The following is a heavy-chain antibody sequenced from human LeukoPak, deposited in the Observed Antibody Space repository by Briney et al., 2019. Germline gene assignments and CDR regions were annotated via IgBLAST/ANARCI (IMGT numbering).Heavy chain of an antibody. Sequence: PGGSLRLSCAASGFPFSIYWMSWVRQAPGKGLEWVANIKQDGSEKTYVDSVKDRFTISRDNAKNSLYLQMNSMRGEDTAVYYCAELGITMIGGVWGKGTTVTISS. CDR2: IKQDGSEK. D-gene: IGHD3-10*02. CDR3: AELGITMIGGV. V-gene: IGHV3-7*01. CDR1: GFPFSIYW. J-gene: IGHJ6*04.